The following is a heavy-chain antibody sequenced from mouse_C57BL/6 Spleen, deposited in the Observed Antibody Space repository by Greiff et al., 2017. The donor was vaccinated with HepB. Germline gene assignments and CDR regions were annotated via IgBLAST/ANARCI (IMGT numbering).Heavy chain of an antibody. D-gene: IGHD2-3*01. CDR3: ARFQMWWLLGAMDY. J-gene: IGHJ4*01. CDR1: GYTFTDYY. CDR2: IYPGSGNT. V-gene: IGHV1-76*01. Sequence: VQLQQSGAELVRPGASVKLSCKASGYTFTDYYINWVKQRPGQGLEWIARIYPGSGNTYYNEKFKGKATLTAEKSSSTAYMQLSSLTSEDSAVYFCARFQMWWLLGAMDYWGQGTSVTVAS.